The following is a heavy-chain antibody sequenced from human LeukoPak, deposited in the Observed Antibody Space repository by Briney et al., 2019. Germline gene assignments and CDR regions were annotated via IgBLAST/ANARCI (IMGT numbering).Heavy chain of an antibody. CDR2: INHSGST. Sequence: GSLRLSCAASGFTFSSYAMSWIRQPPGKGLEWIGEINHSGSTNYNPSLKSRVTISVDTSKNQFSLKLSSVTAADTAVYYCARGYRPDLFDYWGQGTLVTVSS. J-gene: IGHJ4*02. D-gene: IGHD1-14*01. V-gene: IGHV4-34*01. CDR3: ARGYRPDLFDY. CDR1: GFTFSSYA.